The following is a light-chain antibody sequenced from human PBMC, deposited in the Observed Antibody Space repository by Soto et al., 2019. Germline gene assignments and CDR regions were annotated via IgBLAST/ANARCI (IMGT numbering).Light chain of an antibody. CDR2: DTN. V-gene: IGLV7-46*01. J-gene: IGLJ2*01. CDR1: TGPVTSTHY. Sequence: QAVVTQEPSLTVSPGGTVTLTCGSSTGPVTSTHYPYWFQQKPGQAPRTLIFDTNNKHPWTPARFSGSLLGVKAALTLSGAQPEDEAEYFCLLSYNGPSGLRVFLGGGTKVTVL. CDR3: LLSYNGPSGLRVF.